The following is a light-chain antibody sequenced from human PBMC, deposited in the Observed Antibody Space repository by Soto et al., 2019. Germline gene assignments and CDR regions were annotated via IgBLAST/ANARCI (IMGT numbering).Light chain of an antibody. Sequence: LLLTQSPGTLSLSPGERATLSCWASQSVHSRYLSWYQQKVGQAPRLLIYAASNRATGIPDRFSGSGSGTDFTLTISRLQPEDFAVYYCQQFDGSQWTFGQGTKVDIK. V-gene: IGKV3-20*01. J-gene: IGKJ1*01. CDR1: QSVHSRY. CDR3: QQFDGSQWT. CDR2: AAS.